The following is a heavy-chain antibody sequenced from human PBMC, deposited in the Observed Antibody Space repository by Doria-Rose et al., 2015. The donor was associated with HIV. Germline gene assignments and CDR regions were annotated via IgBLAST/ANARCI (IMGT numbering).Heavy chain of an antibody. CDR1: GASVSSRGYY. V-gene: IGHV4-31*03. D-gene: IGHD3-3*01. CDR3: ARMGSYRELDY. CDR2: TYYTGTS. Sequence: VQLVESGPGLVKPSETLSLTCSVSGASVSSRGYYWNWIRQVPGKGLESLGYTYYTGTSDYSPPLKSRLNMAVDTSKNQFSLKLSFVTVADTAVYYCARMGSYRELDYWGQGALVIVSA. J-gene: IGHJ4*02.